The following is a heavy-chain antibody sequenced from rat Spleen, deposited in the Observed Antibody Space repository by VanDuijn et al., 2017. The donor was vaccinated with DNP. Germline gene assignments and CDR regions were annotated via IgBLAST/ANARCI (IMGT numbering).Heavy chain of an antibody. J-gene: IGHJ2*01. CDR1: GFSFSDYN. CDR2: ISYDGVTS. V-gene: IGHV5S10*01. CDR3: ATQTGLDY. Sequence: EVQLVESGGGLVQPGRSLKLSCAASGFSFSDYNMAWVRQAPKKGLDWVATISYDGVTSYYGDSVKGRFTISRDNAKSTLYLQMDSLRSEDTATYYCATQTGLDYWGQGVMVTVSS. D-gene: IGHD4-2*01.